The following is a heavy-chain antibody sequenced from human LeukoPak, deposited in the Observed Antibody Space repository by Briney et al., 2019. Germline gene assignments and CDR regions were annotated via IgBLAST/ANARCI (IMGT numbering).Heavy chain of an antibody. V-gene: IGHV3-11*01. Sequence: GGSLRLSCAASGFTLSDYFMNWSRQAPGKGLEWRAYFSPLGLAASSAASVKGRFHISRDSAKKSVFLQMDSLRADATAVYYCARGLPSFDSCGAFDLWGQGALVTVSS. CDR2: FSPLGLAA. D-gene: IGHD3-9*01. J-gene: IGHJ4*02. CDR1: GFTLSDYF. CDR3: ARGLPSFDSCGAFDL.